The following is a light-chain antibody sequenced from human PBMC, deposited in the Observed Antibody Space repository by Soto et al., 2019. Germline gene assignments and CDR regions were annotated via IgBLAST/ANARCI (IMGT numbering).Light chain of an antibody. V-gene: IGLV2-14*01. CDR3: SSYTDSGTLYV. Sequence: QSALTQPASVSGSPGQSITISCTGTSSDVVGYSSVSWYQQYPGKAPKLMIYDVSNRPSGVSNRFSGSKSGNTASLTISGLQAEDEADYYCSSYTDSGTLYVFGTGTKVTVL. J-gene: IGLJ1*01. CDR2: DVS. CDR1: SSDVVGYSS.